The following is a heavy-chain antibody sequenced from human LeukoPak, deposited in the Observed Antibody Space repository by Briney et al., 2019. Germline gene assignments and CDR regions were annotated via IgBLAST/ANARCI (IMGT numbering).Heavy chain of an antibody. V-gene: IGHV4-39*01. CDR1: GXSISSSSYY. D-gene: IGHD6-13*01. CDR3: ARSTPAAAAGTGWFDP. J-gene: IGHJ5*02. CDR2: IYYSGST. Sequence: SETLSLTCTVSGXSISSSSYYWGWIRQPPGKGLEWIGSIYYSGSTYYNPSLKSRVTISVDTSKNQFSLKLSSVTAADTAVYYCARSTPAAAAGTGWFDPWGQGTLVTVSS.